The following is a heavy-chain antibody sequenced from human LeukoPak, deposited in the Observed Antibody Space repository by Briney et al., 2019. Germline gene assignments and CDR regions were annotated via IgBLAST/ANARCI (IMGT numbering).Heavy chain of an antibody. D-gene: IGHD3-22*01. J-gene: IGHJ4*02. Sequence: GGSLRLSCAASGFTFSSYSMNWVRQAPGKGLEWVSYISSSSSTIYYADSVKGRFTISRDNAKNSLYLQMNSLRAEDTAVYYCARERPRNYYDSSGPIRYWGQGTLVTVSS. CDR2: ISSSSSTI. V-gene: IGHV3-48*01. CDR3: ARERPRNYYDSSGPIRY. CDR1: GFTFSSYS.